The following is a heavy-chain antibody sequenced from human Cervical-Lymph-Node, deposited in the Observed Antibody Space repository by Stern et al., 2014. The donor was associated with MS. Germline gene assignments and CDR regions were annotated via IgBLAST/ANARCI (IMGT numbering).Heavy chain of an antibody. CDR2: IYHSGST. Sequence: VQLEESGPGLVKPSQTLSLTCAVSGGSISSGGYFWSWIRQHPGKGLEWIGYIYHSGSTYYNPSLKSRVTISVDPSKNHFSLNLPSVTAADTAVYYCARKGAIVPAAIENWFDSWGQGTLVTVSS. CDR1: GGSISSGGYF. V-gene: IGHV4-31*11. D-gene: IGHD2-2*01. CDR3: ARKGAIVPAAIENWFDS. J-gene: IGHJ5*01.